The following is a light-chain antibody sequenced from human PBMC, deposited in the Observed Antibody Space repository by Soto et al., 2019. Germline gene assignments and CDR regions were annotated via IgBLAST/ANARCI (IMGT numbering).Light chain of an antibody. CDR3: QKYVDAPKT. Sequence: DIQMTQSPSSLSASVGDRVTITCRASQGISNYLAWYQQKPGKVPKLLIYAASTLQSGVPSRFIGGGSGTDFTLTIRSLQPEDAANYYRQKYVDAPKTFGQGTKVEIK. J-gene: IGKJ1*01. CDR2: AAS. V-gene: IGKV1-27*01. CDR1: QGISNY.